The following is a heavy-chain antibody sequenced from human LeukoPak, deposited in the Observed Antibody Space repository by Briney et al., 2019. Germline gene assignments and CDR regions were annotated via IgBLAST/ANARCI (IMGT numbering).Heavy chain of an antibody. CDR3: ARGRPYGDYFDY. CDR1: GGSISNNNHY. Sequence: SETLSLTCTVSGGSISNNNHYWTWIRQPAGKGLEWIGRLNPSGTTNYNSSLESRVTISADTSENQFSLKLSSVTAADTAVYYCARGRPYGDYFDYWGQGALVTVSS. J-gene: IGHJ4*02. CDR2: LNPSGTT. D-gene: IGHD4-17*01. V-gene: IGHV4-61*02.